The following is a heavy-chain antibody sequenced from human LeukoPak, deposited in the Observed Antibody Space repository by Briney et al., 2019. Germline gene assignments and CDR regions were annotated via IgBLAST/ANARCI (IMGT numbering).Heavy chain of an antibody. CDR3: ARADYYYYMDV. J-gene: IGHJ6*03. CDR2: IYYSGST. Sequence: PSETLSLTFTVAGGSISGYYWGWIRQPPGKGLEGIGYIYYSGSTNYNPSLKSRVTISVDTSKNQFSLMLSSVTAADTAVYDCARADYYYYMDVWGKGTTVTVSS. CDR1: GGSISGYY. V-gene: IGHV4-59*01.